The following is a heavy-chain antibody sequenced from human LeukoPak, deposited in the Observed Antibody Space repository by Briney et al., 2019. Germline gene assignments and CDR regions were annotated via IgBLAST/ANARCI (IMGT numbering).Heavy chain of an antibody. V-gene: IGHV4-59*08. D-gene: IGHD3-10*01. CDR2: IYYSGST. CDR3: ARRRGSGSYGD. Sequence: PSETLSLTCTVSGGSISSYYWSWIRQPPGKGLEWIGYIYYSGSTNYNPSLKSRVTISVDTSKNQFSLKLSSVTAADTAVYYCARRRGSGSYGDWGQGTLVTVSS. J-gene: IGHJ4*02. CDR1: GGSISSYY.